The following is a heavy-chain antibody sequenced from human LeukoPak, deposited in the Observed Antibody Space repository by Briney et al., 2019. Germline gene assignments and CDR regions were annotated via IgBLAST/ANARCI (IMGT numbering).Heavy chain of an antibody. D-gene: IGHD3-10*01. CDR1: GYTFTSYD. J-gene: IGHJ4*02. CDR3: ARDEYYYASGSSAGIDY. V-gene: IGHV1-8*03. Sequence: ASVKVSCKASGYTFTSYDINWVRQATGQGLEWMGWMNPNSGNTGYAQKFQGRVTITRNTSISTAYMELRSLRSDDTAVYHCARDEYYYASGSSAGIDYWGQGTLVTVSS. CDR2: MNPNSGNT.